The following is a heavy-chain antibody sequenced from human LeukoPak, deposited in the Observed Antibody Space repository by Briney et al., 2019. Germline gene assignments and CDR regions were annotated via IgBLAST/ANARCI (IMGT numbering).Heavy chain of an antibody. J-gene: IGHJ4*02. CDR3: AKDGGYCSGGSCYGIFDY. CDR1: GFTFSSYA. D-gene: IGHD2-15*01. CDR2: ISGSGGST. V-gene: IGHV3-23*01. Sequence: GGSLRPSCAASGFTFSSYAMSWVRQAPGKGLEWVSAISGSGGSTYYADSVKGRFTISRDNSKNTLYLQMNSLRAEDTAVYYCAKDGGYCSGGSCYGIFDYWGQGTLVTVSS.